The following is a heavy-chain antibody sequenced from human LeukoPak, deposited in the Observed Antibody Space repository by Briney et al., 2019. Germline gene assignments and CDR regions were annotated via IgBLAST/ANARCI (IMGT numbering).Heavy chain of an antibody. D-gene: IGHD2-15*01. V-gene: IGHV1-2*02. CDR2: MNPYSGGT. J-gene: IGHJ4*02. CDR1: GYTFTGNY. CDR3: ARPYCNGGSCHDYFDY. Sequence: ASVTVSCKASGYTFTGNYMHWVRQAPGQGLEWMGWMNPYSGGTNYAQKFQGRVTMTRDTSISTAYMELRRLSSDDTAIYYCARPYCNGGSCHDYFDYWGQGTLVCVSS.